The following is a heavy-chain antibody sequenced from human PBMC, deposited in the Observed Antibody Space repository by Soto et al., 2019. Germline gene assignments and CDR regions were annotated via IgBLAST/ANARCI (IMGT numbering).Heavy chain of an antibody. D-gene: IGHD3-22*01. Sequence: GGSLRLSCAASGFTFSSYSMNWVRQAPGKGLEWVSYISSSSSTIYYADSVKGRFTISRDNAKNSLYLQMNSLRDEDTAVYYCARGPLENYYDSSGYYYWSSNNDYWGQGTLVTVSS. CDR1: GFTFSSYS. CDR3: ARGPLENYYDSSGYYYWSSNNDY. J-gene: IGHJ4*02. V-gene: IGHV3-48*02. CDR2: ISSSSSTI.